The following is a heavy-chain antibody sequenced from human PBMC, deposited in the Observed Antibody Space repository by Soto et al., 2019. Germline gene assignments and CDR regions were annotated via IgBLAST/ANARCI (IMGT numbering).Heavy chain of an antibody. CDR1: GDSISRSTYH. D-gene: IGHD3-22*01. J-gene: IGHJ4*02. V-gene: IGHV4-39*01. Sequence: SETLSLTCTVSGDSISRSTYHWGWIRQPPGKGLEWVASLIYSGSTCYNPSLKSRVTISVDTSKNQVSLKVRSVTAADTAVYYCVAQMVVLDYFDYCGQGTLVTVSS. CDR2: LIYSGST. CDR3: VAQMVVLDYFDY.